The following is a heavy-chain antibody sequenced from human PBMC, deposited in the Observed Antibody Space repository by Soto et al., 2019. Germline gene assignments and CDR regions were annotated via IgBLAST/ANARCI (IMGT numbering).Heavy chain of an antibody. CDR1: GGSISSGGYY. D-gene: IGHD3-10*01. CDR3: ARCITMVRGVTKINWFDP. Sequence: SETLSLTCTVSGGSISSGGYYWSWIRQHPGKGLEWIGYIYYSGSTYYNPSLKSRVTISVDTSKNQFSLKLSSVTAADTAVYYCARCITMVRGVTKINWFDPWGQGTLVTVSS. CDR2: IYYSGST. V-gene: IGHV4-31*03. J-gene: IGHJ5*02.